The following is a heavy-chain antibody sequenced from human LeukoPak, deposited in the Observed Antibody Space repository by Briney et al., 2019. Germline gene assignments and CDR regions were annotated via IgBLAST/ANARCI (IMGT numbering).Heavy chain of an antibody. CDR1: GGSISSYY. J-gene: IGHJ4*02. D-gene: IGHD5-18*01. CDR3: ARSGGAIQLGPFDD. CDR2: IYTSGST. Sequence: SETLSLTCTASGGSISSYYWSWIRQPAGKGLEWIGRIYTSGSTNYTPSPKSRVTMSVDTSKNQFSLKLSSVTAADTAVYYCARSGGAIQLGPFDDWGQGTLVTVS. V-gene: IGHV4-4*07.